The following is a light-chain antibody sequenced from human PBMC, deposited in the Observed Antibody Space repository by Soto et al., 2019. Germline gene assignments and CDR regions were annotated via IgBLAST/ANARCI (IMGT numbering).Light chain of an antibody. Sequence: QPVLTQSPSASASLGASVKLTCTLSSGHSSYAIAWHQQQPEKGPRYLMKLDSDGSHTKGDAIPDRFSGSSSGAERYLTISSLQSEDEADYYCQTWGTGIHVVFGGGTNVTVL. V-gene: IGLV4-69*01. J-gene: IGLJ2*01. CDR3: QTWGTGIHVV. CDR1: SGHSSYA. CDR2: LDSDGSH.